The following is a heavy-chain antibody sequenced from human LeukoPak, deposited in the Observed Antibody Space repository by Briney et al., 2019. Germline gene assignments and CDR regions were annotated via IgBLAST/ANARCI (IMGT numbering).Heavy chain of an antibody. CDR2: IKSKTDGGTT. V-gene: IGHV3-15*01. J-gene: IGHJ4*02. D-gene: IGHD3-22*01. CDR1: GFTFSNAW. CDR3: TTEISSGYSYGFDY. Sequence: GGALRLSCAASGFTFSNAWMSWVRQAPGKGREWVGRIKSKTDGGTTNYAAPVKGRFTISRDDSKHTLYLQMTSVKTEDTPVYYCTTEISSGYSYGFDYWDQGTLVTVSS.